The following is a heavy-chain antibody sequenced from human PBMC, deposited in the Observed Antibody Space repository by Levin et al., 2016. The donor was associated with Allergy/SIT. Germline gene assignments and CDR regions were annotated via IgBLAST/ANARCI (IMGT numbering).Heavy chain of an antibody. CDR1: GYSFTSYW. CDR2: IYPGDSDT. J-gene: IGHJ4*02. V-gene: IGHV5-51*01. Sequence: GGSLRLSCKGSGYSFTSYWIGWVRQMPGKGLEWMGIIYPGDSDTRYSPSFQGQVIISVDKSISTAYLQWSSLKASDTAIYYCARQDGDARFYFDSWGQGTPVTVSS. CDR3: ARQDGDARFYFDS.